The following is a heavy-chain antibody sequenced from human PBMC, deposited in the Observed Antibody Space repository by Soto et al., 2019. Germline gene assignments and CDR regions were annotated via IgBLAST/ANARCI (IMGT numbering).Heavy chain of an antibody. J-gene: IGHJ5*01. CDR1: GFTFSRNG. Sequence: QVQLVESGGGVVQPGTSLRLTCADSGFTFSRNGMHWVSQAPGKGLEWVALVSYDGSKKYYVDSVKGRFTISRDNSENTLYLQMNSLRAEDTAVYYCARWVGGSMSDNSGKYDSWGQGTLVTVSS. CDR3: ARWVGGSMSDNSGKYDS. D-gene: IGHD3-22*01. V-gene: IGHV3-30*03. CDR2: VSYDGSKK.